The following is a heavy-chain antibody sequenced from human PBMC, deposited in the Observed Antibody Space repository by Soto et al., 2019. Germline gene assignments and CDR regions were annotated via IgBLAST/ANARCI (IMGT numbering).Heavy chain of an antibody. CDR3: ARGLRMITFGGVIARLGY. V-gene: IGHV1-2*02. CDR1: GYTFTGYY. D-gene: IGHD3-16*02. J-gene: IGHJ4*02. Sequence: ASVKVSCKASGYTFTGYYMHWVRQAPGQGLEWMGWINPNSGGTNYAQNFQGRVTMTRDTSISTAYMELSRLRSDDTAVYYCARGLRMITFGGVIARLGYWGQGTLVTV. CDR2: INPNSGGT.